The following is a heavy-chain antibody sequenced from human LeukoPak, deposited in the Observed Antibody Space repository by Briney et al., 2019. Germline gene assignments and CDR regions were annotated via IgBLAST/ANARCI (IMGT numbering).Heavy chain of an antibody. CDR3: AGPPQAGPFDY. V-gene: IGHV3-7*01. Sequence: GGSLRLSCAAFGFIFSNYWMTWVRQAPGKGLEWVANIKQDGSEKNYVDSVKGRFTISRDNAKKSLYLLMDSLRAEDTAVYYCAGPPQAGPFDYWGQGTLVTVSS. D-gene: IGHD6-19*01. CDR1: GFIFSNYW. J-gene: IGHJ4*02. CDR2: IKQDGSEK.